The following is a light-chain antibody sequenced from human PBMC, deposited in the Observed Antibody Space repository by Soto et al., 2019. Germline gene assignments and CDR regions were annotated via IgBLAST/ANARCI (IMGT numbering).Light chain of an antibody. CDR2: WAS. CDR3: QQYYSTPPL. V-gene: IGKV4-1*01. J-gene: IGKJ2*01. CDR1: QRVLYSSNNKNY. Sequence: DIVMTQSPDSLAVSLGERATINCKSSQRVLYSSNNKNYLAWYQQKPGQPPKLLIYWASTRESGVPDRFSGSGSGTDFTLTISSLQAEDVAVYYCQQYYSTPPLFGQGTKLEIK.